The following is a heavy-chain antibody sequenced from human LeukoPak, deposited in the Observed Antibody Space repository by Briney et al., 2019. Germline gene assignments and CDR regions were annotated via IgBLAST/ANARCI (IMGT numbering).Heavy chain of an antibody. CDR2: ISNDGSNK. J-gene: IGHJ4*02. CDR1: GFTFRSYA. CDR3: ASDYYDSSGYEY. Sequence: PGGSLRLYCAASGFTFRSYAMHWVRQAPGKGLEWVTVISNDGSNKYYADSVKGRFTISRDNSKNTLYLQMNSLRAEDTAVYYCASDYYDSSGYEYWGQGTLVTVSS. V-gene: IGHV3-30-3*01. D-gene: IGHD3-22*01.